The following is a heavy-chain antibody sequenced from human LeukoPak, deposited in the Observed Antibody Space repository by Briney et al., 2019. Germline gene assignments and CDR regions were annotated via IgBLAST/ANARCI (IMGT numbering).Heavy chain of an antibody. J-gene: IGHJ5*02. Sequence: PSETLSLTCAVSSVSMNNYAWSWQRPSAGKGLEWIGRFYSSGTNYYNPSLKSRASMSLATFKKEVSLEMRSVTPAGTAIYYCARDDPGYFDTCGQGILVT. CDR1: SVSMNNYA. CDR2: FYSSGTN. V-gene: IGHV4-4*07. CDR3: ARDDPGYFDT. D-gene: IGHD1-1*01.